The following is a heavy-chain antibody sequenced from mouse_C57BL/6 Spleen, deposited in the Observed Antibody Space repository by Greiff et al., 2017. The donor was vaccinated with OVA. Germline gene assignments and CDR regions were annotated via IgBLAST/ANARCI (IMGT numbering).Heavy chain of an antibody. CDR1: GYTFTSYW. CDR3: ARFDYDERVGAY. J-gene: IGHJ3*01. CDR2: IHPNSGST. Sequence: QVQLQQPGAELVKPGASVKLSCKASGYTFTSYWMHWVKQRPGQGLAWIGMIHPNSGSTNYNEKFKSKATLTVDKSSSTAYMQLSSLTSEDSAVYYCARFDYDERVGAYWGQGTLVTVSA. D-gene: IGHD2-4*01. V-gene: IGHV1-64*01.